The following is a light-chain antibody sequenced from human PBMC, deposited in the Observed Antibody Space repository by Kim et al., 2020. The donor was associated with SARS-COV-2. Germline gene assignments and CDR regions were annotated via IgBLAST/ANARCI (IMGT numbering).Light chain of an antibody. CDR2: GAS. V-gene: IGKV3-15*01. CDR3: QQYNNWPLT. CDR1: QGVSSN. Sequence: VSPGERATLSCRASQGVSSNLAWYQQKPGQAPRLLICGASTRATGIPARFSGSGSGTEFTLTISSLQSQDFAVYYCQQYNNWPLTFGGGTKVEIK. J-gene: IGKJ4*01.